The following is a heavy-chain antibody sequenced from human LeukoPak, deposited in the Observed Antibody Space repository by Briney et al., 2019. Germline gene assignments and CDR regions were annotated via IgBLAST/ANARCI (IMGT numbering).Heavy chain of an antibody. CDR1: GFTSSSYA. CDR3: PRVKAVALSAIDP. CDR2: ISYDGSNK. J-gene: IGHJ5*02. V-gene: IGHV3-30-3*01. Sequence: GGSLRLSCAASGFTSSSYAMYWVRQAPGKGLEWVAVISYDGSNKYYADSVKGRFTISRDNSKNTLYLQMNSLRAEDTAVYYCPRVKAVALSAIDPWGQGTLVTVSS. D-gene: IGHD6-19*01.